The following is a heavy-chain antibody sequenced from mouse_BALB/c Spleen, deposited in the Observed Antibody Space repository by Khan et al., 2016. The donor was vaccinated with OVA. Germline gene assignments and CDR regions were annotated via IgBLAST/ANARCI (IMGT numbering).Heavy chain of an antibody. CDR3: ARVDGGDFDY. CDR1: GYSITSDYA. CDR2: ISYSGNT. D-gene: IGHD2-3*01. J-gene: IGHJ2*02. V-gene: IGHV3-2*02. Sequence: EVQLQESGPGLVKPSQSLSLTCTVTGYSITSDYAWNWIRQFPGNKLEWMGFISYSGNTKYNPSLKSRFSITRDTSKNQFFLQLNSVTTEDTVTYYCARVDGGDFDYWGQGTSLTVSS.